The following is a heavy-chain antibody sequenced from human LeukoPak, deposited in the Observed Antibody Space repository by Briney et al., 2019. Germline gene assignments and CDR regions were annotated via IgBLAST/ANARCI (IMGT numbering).Heavy chain of an antibody. CDR2: IIPIFGTA. V-gene: IGHV1-69*13. CDR3: ARHCSSTSCYTSGYFDY. CDR1: GGTFSSYA. D-gene: IGHD2-2*02. J-gene: IGHJ4*02. Sequence: SVKVSCKASGGTFSSYAISWVRQAPGQGLEWMGGIIPIFGTANYAQKFQGRVTITADESTSTAYMELSSLRSEDTAVYYCARHCSSTSCYTSGYFDYWGQGTLVTVSS.